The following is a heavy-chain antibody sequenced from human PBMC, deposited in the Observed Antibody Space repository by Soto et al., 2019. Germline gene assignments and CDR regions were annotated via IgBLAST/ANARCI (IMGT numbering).Heavy chain of an antibody. CDR1: GYTFSSYA. Sequence: ASVKVSCKASGYTFSSYAMHWVRQAPGQRLEWMGWINADYGNTKSSQKFQDRVTISRDTSASTAYMELTSLRSEDTAVYYCARDTGDGTFDFWGQGTLVTVSS. CDR3: ARDTGDGTFDF. V-gene: IGHV1-3*01. D-gene: IGHD7-27*01. J-gene: IGHJ4*02. CDR2: INADYGNT.